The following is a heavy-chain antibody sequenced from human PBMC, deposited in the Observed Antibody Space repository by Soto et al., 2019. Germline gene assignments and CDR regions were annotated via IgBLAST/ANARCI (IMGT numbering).Heavy chain of an antibody. Sequence: SETLSLTCAVYGGSFSGYYWSWIRQPPGKGLEWIGEINHSGSTNYNPSLKSRVTISVDTSKNQFSLKLSSVTAADTAVYYCARTVRFFGVVRGYFDYWGQGTLVTVSS. V-gene: IGHV4-34*01. CDR1: GGSFSGYY. CDR3: ARTVRFFGVVRGYFDY. J-gene: IGHJ4*02. D-gene: IGHD3-3*01. CDR2: INHSGST.